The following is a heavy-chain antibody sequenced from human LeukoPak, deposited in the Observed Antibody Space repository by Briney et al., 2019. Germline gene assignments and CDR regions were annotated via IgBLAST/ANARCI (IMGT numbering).Heavy chain of an antibody. CDR3: ARDFTNIRGGGYFDN. CDR1: GFSFSSYV. D-gene: IGHD2-15*01. Sequence: SGGSLRLSCAASGFSFSSYVMHWLRQAPGKGLEWVAVIWFDGGKIYYADSVKGRFTISRDNSKNTLYLQMNSLRAEDTAVYHCARDFTNIRGGGYFDNWGQGTLVTVSS. J-gene: IGHJ4*02. CDR2: IWFDGGKI. V-gene: IGHV3-33*08.